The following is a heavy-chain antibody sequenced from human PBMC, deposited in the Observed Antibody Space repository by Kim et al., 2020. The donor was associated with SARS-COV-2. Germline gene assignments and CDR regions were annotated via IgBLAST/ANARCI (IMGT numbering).Heavy chain of an antibody. J-gene: IGHJ1*01. D-gene: IGHD3-3*02. CDR3: AKSLPLLALCNWFAH. CDR1: GFTFNNFA. V-gene: IGHV3-23*01. CDR2: ICGSDGST. Sequence: GGSLRLSCAASGFTFNNFAMTWVRQAPGKGLECVSIICGSDGSTFYADSVKGRFTISRDNSKNMVFLHIDILRADDTGISYCAKSLPLLALCNWFAHW.